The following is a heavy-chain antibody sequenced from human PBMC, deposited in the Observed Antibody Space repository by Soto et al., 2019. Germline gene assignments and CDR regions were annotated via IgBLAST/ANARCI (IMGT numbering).Heavy chain of an antibody. Sequence: ASVKVSCKASGYTFTSYGISWVRQAPGQGLEWMGWISAYNGNTKYAQKLQGRVTMTTDTSASTVYMELSSLRSEDTAVYYCAKYSSGWSFDYXXQGTLXXXSS. CDR2: ISAYNGNT. D-gene: IGHD6-19*01. CDR1: GYTFTSYG. V-gene: IGHV1-18*01. J-gene: IGHJ4*02. CDR3: AKYSSGWSFDY.